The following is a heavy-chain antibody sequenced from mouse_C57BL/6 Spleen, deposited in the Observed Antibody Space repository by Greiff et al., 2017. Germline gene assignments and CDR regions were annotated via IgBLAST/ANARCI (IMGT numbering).Heavy chain of an antibody. J-gene: IGHJ4*01. Sequence: EVQLVESGGGLVKPGGSLKLSCAASGFTFSSYAMSWVRQTPEKRLEWVATISDGGSYTYYPDNVKGRFTISRDNAKNNLYLQMSHLKSEDTAMYYCARDRCFYAMDDWGQGTSVTVSS. CDR2: ISDGGSYT. V-gene: IGHV5-4*01. CDR1: GFTFSSYA. CDR3: ARDRCFYAMDD.